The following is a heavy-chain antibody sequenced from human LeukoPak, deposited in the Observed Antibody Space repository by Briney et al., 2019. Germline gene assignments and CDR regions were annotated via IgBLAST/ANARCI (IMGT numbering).Heavy chain of an antibody. CDR2: ISYDGSNK. Sequence: GRSLRLSCAASGFTFNNYAIHWVRQAPGKGLGWVAFISYDGSNKYYADSVKGRFTISRDNSKNTLSLQVNSLRAEDTAVYYCASQETYYYDNSGYYYSPLDYWGQGTLVTVSS. CDR1: GFTFNNYA. CDR3: ASQETYYYDNSGYYYSPLDY. J-gene: IGHJ4*02. D-gene: IGHD3-22*01. V-gene: IGHV3-30-3*01.